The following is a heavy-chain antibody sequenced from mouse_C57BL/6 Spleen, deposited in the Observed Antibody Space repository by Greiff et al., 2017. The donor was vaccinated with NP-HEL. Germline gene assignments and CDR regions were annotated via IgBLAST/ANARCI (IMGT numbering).Heavy chain of an antibody. V-gene: IGHV1-64*01. J-gene: IGHJ3*01. CDR3: ARREDDGYYGGFAY. D-gene: IGHD2-3*01. CDR2: IHPNSGST. CDR1: GYTFTSYW. Sequence: QVQLQQPGAELVKPGASVKLSCKASGYTFTSYWMHWVKQRPGQGLEWIGMIHPNSGSTNYNEKFKSKATLTVDKSSSTAYMQLSSLTSEDSAVYYCARREDDGYYGGFAYWDQGTLVTVSA.